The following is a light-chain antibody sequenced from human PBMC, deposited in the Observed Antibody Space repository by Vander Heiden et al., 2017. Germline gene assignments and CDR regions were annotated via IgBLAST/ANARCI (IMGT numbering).Light chain of an antibody. CDR1: QSISSY. CDR2: AAS. J-gene: IGKJ1*01. Sequence: DIQMTQSPSSLSASVGDRVTITCRAGQSISSYLNWYQQKPGKAPKLLFYAASSLQSGVPSRFSGSGSATDFTLTISSLQPEDFATYYCQQSYSTPTFGQGTKVEIK. CDR3: QQSYSTPT. V-gene: IGKV1-39*01.